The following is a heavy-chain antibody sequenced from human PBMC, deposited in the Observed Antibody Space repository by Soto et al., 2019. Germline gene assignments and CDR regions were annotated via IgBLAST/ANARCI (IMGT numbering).Heavy chain of an antibody. V-gene: IGHV3-73*01. CDR2: IRSKTNSYAT. Sequence: GGSLRLSCAASGFTFSGSAMHWVRQASGKGLEWVGRIRSKTNSYATAYAASVKGRFTISRDDSKNTAYLQMNSLKIEDTAVYYCTRDPRNYYDSSGSANCFDPWGLGTLVTVSS. D-gene: IGHD3-22*01. CDR3: TRDPRNYYDSSGSANCFDP. J-gene: IGHJ5*02. CDR1: GFTFSGSA.